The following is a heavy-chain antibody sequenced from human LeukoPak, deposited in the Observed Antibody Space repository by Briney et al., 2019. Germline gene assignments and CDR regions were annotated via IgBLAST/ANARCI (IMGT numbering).Heavy chain of an antibody. CDR1: GGSISSGDYY. D-gene: IGHD3-22*01. J-gene: IGHJ5*02. CDR2: FYYSGST. Sequence: PSETLSLTCTVSGGSISSGDYYWSWIRQPPGRGLEWIGYFYYSGSTYYNPSLKSRVTISVDTSKNQFSLKLSSVTAADTAVYYCARPYYYDSRIDPWGQGTLVTVSS. V-gene: IGHV4-30-4*01. CDR3: ARPYYYDSRIDP.